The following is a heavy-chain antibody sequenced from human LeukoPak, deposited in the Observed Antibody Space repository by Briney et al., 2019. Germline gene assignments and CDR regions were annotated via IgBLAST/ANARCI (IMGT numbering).Heavy chain of an antibody. D-gene: IGHD3-22*01. J-gene: IGHJ4*02. CDR2: IHYSGST. CDR3: ARATGDYYDSSGYYRD. Sequence: SETLSLTCTVSGGSISSTVSYWGWVRQPPGKGLEWIGSIHYSGSTYYIPSLKSRITISVDKSKNQFSLKLSSVTAADTAVYYCARATGDYYDSSGYYRDWGQGTLVTVSS. CDR1: GGSISSTVSY. V-gene: IGHV4-39*07.